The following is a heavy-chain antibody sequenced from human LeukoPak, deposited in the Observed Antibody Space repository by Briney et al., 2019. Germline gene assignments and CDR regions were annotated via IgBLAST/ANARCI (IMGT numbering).Heavy chain of an antibody. CDR3: ARDLIFMEDSSGYYFDY. CDR1: GYTFTSYY. J-gene: IGHJ4*02. D-gene: IGHD3-22*01. V-gene: IGHV1-46*01. CDR2: INPSGGST. Sequence: ASVKVSCKASGYTFTSYYMHWVRQAPGQGREWMGIINPSGGSTSYAQKFQGGVTMTRDTSTSTVYMELSSLRDEDTAVYYCARDLIFMEDSSGYYFDYWGQGTLVTVSS.